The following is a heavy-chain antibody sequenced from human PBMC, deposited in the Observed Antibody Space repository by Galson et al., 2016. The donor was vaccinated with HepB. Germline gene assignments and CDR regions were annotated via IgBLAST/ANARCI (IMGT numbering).Heavy chain of an antibody. CDR2: ITGSGATT. J-gene: IGHJ4*02. D-gene: IGHD3-16*01. V-gene: IGHV3-23*01. CDR1: GFSFSTSG. Sequence: SLRLSCAASGFSFSTSGMSWVRQTPGRGLEWVSGITGSGATTHYADSVKGRFTISRDNSKNKLYLYMNSLRAGDTAVYYCGKHGGFDYWGQGALVTVSS. CDR3: GKHGGFDY.